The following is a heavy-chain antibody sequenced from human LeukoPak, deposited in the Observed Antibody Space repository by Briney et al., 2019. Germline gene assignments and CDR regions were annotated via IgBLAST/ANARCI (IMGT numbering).Heavy chain of an antibody. Sequence: SETLSLTCAVYGGSFSGYYWSWIRQPPGKGLEWIGEINHSGSTNYNPSLKSRVTISVDTSKNQFSLKLSSVTAADTAVYCCARGSMVRGVINSFYYYGMDVWGQGTTVTVSS. J-gene: IGHJ6*02. CDR1: GGSFSGYY. V-gene: IGHV4-34*01. D-gene: IGHD3-10*01. CDR2: INHSGST. CDR3: ARGSMVRGVINSFYYYGMDV.